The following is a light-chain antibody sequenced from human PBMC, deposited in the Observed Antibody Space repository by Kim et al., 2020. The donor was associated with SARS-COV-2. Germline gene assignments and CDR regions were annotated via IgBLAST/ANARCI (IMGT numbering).Light chain of an antibody. V-gene: IGKV1-16*01. CDR3: QQYSSYPRT. J-gene: IGKJ1*01. CDR2: GAS. CDR1: QDISSN. Sequence: ASVGDRVTITCRGSQDISSNLAWFQQKPGKAPKSLIYGASSLQSGAPSRFSGGGFGTDFTLTISSLQAEDSATYYCQQYSSYPRTFGQGTKVDIK.